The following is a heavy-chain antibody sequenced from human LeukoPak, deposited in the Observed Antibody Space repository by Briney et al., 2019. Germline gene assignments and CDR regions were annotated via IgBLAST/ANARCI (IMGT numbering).Heavy chain of an antibody. D-gene: IGHD3-22*01. V-gene: IGHV3-33*01. CDR1: GFTFSSYG. J-gene: IGHJ4*02. Sequence: GGSLRLSCAASGFTFSSYGMLWVRQAPGKGLEWVAVIWYDGGNKYYAASVKGRFTISRDNSKNTLYLQMNSLRAEDTAVYYCARGKPMINYYFDYWGQGTLVTVSS. CDR3: ARGKPMINYYFDY. CDR2: IWYDGGNK.